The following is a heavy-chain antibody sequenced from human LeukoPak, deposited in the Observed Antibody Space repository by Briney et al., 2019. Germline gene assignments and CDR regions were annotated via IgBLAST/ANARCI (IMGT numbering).Heavy chain of an antibody. CDR1: GFTFSSYA. D-gene: IGHD1-26*01. CDR3: AKGPHSASYYYNYFDY. CDR2: ISGSGGST. Sequence: GGSLRLSCAASGFTFSSYAMSWVRQAPGKGLEWVSAISGSGGSTYYADSVKGRFTISRDNSKNTLYLQMNSLRAEDTAVYYCAKGPHSASYYYNYFDYWGQGTLVTVSS. V-gene: IGHV3-23*01. J-gene: IGHJ4*02.